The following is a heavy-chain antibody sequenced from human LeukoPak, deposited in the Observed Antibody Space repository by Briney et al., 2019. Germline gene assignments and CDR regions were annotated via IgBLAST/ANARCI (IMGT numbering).Heavy chain of an antibody. Sequence: ASVKVSCKASGYTFTSYAMNWVRQAPGQGLEWMGIINPSGGSTSYAQKFQGRVTMTRDTSTSTVYMELSSLRSEDTAVYYCARDNTRTGTTFGDWFDPWGQGTLVTVSS. CDR1: GYTFTSYA. V-gene: IGHV1-46*01. J-gene: IGHJ5*02. CDR3: ARDNTRTGTTFGDWFDP. CDR2: INPSGGST. D-gene: IGHD1-7*01.